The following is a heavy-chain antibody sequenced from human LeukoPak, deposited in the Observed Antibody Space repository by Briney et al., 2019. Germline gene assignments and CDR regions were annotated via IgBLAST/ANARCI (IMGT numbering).Heavy chain of an antibody. CDR2: ISGSGGST. CDR3: AKDESPHFYDSSGYYAS. J-gene: IGHJ5*02. D-gene: IGHD3-22*01. CDR1: GFTFSSYA. V-gene: IGHV3-23*01. Sequence: GGSLRLSCAASGFTFSSYAMSWVRQAPGKGLEWVSAISGSGGSTYYADSVKGRFTISIDNSKNTLYLQMNSLRAEDTAVYYCAKDESPHFYDSSGYYASWGQGTLATVSS.